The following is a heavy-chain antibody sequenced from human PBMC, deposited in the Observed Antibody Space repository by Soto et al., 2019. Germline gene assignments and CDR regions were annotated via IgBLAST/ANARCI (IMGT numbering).Heavy chain of an antibody. CDR1: GYTLTELS. V-gene: IGHV1-24*01. CDR2: FDPEDGET. J-gene: IGHJ6*02. CDR3: AIREWDDSSANPHARLRMDV. D-gene: IGHD3-22*01. Sequence: ASVKVSCKVSGYTLTELSMHWVRQAPGKGLEWMGGFDPEDGETIYAQKFQGRVTMTEDTSTDTAYMELSSLRSEDTAVYYCAIREWDDSSANPHARLRMDVWGQGTTVTVSS.